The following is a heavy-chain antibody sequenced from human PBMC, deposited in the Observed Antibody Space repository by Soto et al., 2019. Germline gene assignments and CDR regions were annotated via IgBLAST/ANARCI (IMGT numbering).Heavy chain of an antibody. CDR2: ISYDGSNK. CDR1: GFTFSSYG. D-gene: IGHD4-17*01. Sequence: QVQLVESGGGVVQPGRSLRLSCAASGFTFSSYGMHWVRQAPGKGLEWVAGISYDGSNKYYADSVKGRFTISRDNSKNTLYLQMNSLRAEDKAVYYCSKDDYFLVDYWGQGTLVTVSS. J-gene: IGHJ4*02. V-gene: IGHV3-30*18. CDR3: SKDDYFLVDY.